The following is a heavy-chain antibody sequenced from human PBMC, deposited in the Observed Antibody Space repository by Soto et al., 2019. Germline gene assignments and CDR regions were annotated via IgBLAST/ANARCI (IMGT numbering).Heavy chain of an antibody. CDR2: IYYSGST. CDR3: ASTYYDFWSGEPTIDY. V-gene: IGHV4-34*01. D-gene: IGHD3-3*01. CDR1: GGSFSGYY. J-gene: IGHJ4*02. Sequence: SETLSLTCAVYGGSFSGYYWSWIRQPPGKGLEWIGSIYYSGSTYYNPSLKSRVTISVDTSKNQFSLKLSSVTAADTAVYYCASTYYDFWSGEPTIDYWGQGTLVTVSS.